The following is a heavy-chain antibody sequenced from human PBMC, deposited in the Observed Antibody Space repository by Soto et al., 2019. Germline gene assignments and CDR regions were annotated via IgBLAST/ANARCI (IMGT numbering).Heavy chain of an antibody. V-gene: IGHV3-48*01. CDR2: ISSSSSTI. CDR3: ARAGDPKKGEY. Sequence: GGSLRLSSAASGFTFSSYSMNWVRQAPGKGLEWVSYISSSSSTIYYADSVKGRFTISRDNAKNSLYLQMNSLRAEDTAVYYCARAGDPKKGEYWGQGTLVTVSS. CDR1: GFTFSSYS. J-gene: IGHJ4*02. D-gene: IGHD3-16*01.